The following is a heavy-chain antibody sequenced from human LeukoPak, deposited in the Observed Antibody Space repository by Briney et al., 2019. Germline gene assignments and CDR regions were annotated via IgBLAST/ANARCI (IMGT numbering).Heavy chain of an antibody. D-gene: IGHD7-27*01. V-gene: IGHV3-30*02. CDR1: GFDFATYG. CDR3: TKDSFYWGSWN. J-gene: IGHJ4*02. CDR2: IQNRENAK. Sequence: GGSLRLSCATSGFDFATYGMHCVRQAPGKWLEWVAFIQNRENAKSYADSVRGRFSIFRDDSKNTLYLQLSSLRRDDTAVYYCTKDSFYWGSWNWGPAALVILSS.